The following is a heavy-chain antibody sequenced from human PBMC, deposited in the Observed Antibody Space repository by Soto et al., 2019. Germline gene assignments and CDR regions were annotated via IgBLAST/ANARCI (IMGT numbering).Heavy chain of an antibody. CDR3: ASSHAGAHITAAVH. D-gene: IGHD6-13*01. Sequence: QLQLQESGSGLVKPSQTLSLTCAVSGGSISSGGYSWSWIRQPPGKGLEWIGYIYHSGSTYYNPSLKSGVTISVDRSTTQVSLQLSSVTAADTAVYYCASSHAGAHITAAVHWGQGTLVTVSS. CDR1: GGSISSGGYS. CDR2: IYHSGST. V-gene: IGHV4-30-2*01. J-gene: IGHJ4*02.